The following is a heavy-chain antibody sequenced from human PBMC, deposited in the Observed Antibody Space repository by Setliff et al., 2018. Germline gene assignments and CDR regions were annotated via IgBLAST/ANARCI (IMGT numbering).Heavy chain of an antibody. CDR1: GGTFSSYA. J-gene: IGHJ4*02. V-gene: IGHV1-69*05. CDR2: INPIFGTA. Sequence: SVKVSCKASGGTFSSYAISWVRQAPGQGLEWMGRINPIFGTANYAQKLQGRVTMTTDTSTSTAYMELRSLRSDDTAVYYCARDRGYWGQGTLVTVSS. CDR3: ARDRGY.